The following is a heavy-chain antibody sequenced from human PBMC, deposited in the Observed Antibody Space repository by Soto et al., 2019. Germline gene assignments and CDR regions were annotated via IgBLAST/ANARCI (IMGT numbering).Heavy chain of an antibody. J-gene: IGHJ4*02. CDR1: GGSISSSSYY. CDR2: IYYSGST. Sequence: QLQLQESGPGLVKPSETLSLTCTVSGGSISSSSYYWGWIRQPPGKGLEWIGSIYYSGSTYYNPSLKSRVTISVDTSKNQFSLKLSSVTAADTAVYCCARRYCSSTSCYLAAGFFDYWGQGTLVTVSS. V-gene: IGHV4-39*01. CDR3: ARRYCSSTSCYLAAGFFDY. D-gene: IGHD2-2*01.